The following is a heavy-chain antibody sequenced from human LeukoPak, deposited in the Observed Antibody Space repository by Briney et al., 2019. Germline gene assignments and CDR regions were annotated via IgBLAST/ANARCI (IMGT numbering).Heavy chain of an antibody. CDR3: ARGEMATIPFDY. D-gene: IGHD5-24*01. CDR2: ISSSGSTI. CDR1: GFTFSDYY. V-gene: IGHV3-11*04. Sequence: GGSLRLSCVAPGFTFSDYYMSWIRQAPGKGLEWVAYISSSGSTIYYADSVKGRFTISRDNATTSLYPQMNSLRAADTAVHYCARGEMATIPFDYWGQGTPVTVSS. J-gene: IGHJ4*02.